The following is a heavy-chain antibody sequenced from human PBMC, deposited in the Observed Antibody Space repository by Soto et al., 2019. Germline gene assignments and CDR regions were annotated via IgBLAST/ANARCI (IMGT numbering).Heavy chain of an antibody. D-gene: IGHD3-9*01. CDR1: GYTFTSYY. CDR3: AREGRELRYFDWAPPTPGAFDI. V-gene: IGHV1-69*13. J-gene: IGHJ3*02. Sequence: ASVKVSCKASGYTFTSYYMHWVRQAPGQGLEWMGGIIPIFGTANYAQKFQGRVTITADESTSTAYMELSSLRSEDTAVYYCAREGRELRYFDWAPPTPGAFDIWGQGTMVTVSS. CDR2: IIPIFGTA.